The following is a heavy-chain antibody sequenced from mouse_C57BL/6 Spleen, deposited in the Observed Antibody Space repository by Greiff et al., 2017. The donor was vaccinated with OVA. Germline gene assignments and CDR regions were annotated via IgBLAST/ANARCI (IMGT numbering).Heavy chain of an antibody. Sequence: EVQLQQSGPGLVKPSQSLSLTCSVTGYSITSGYYWNWIRQFPGNILEWMGYISYDGSTNYNPSLKNRISITRDTSKNQLVLKLKSVTAEDTATYYCARGAVGFPFVYWGEGTTLTVSS. V-gene: IGHV3-6*01. D-gene: IGHD1-1*02. CDR2: ISYDGST. CDR1: GYSITSGYY. J-gene: IGHJ2*01. CDR3: ARGAVGFPFVY.